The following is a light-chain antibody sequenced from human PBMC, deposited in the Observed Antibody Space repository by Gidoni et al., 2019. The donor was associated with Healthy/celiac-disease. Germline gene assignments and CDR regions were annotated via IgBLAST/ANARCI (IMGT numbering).Light chain of an antibody. V-gene: IGKV2-28*01. J-gene: IGKJ1*01. CDR3: MQALQTPWT. CDR2: LGS. Sequence: DIVMTQSPLSLPVTPGGPASISCRSSQGLLHSNGYNYLDWYLQKPGQSPQLLIYLGSNRASGVPDRFSGSGSGTDFTLKISRVEAEDVGVYYCMQALQTPWTFGQGTKVEIK. CDR1: QGLLHSNGYNY.